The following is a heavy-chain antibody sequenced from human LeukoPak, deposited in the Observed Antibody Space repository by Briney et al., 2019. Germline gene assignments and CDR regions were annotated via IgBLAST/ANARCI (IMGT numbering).Heavy chain of an antibody. J-gene: IGHJ3*02. CDR3: ARHPSGGYFAFDI. CDR1: GGSFSGYY. Sequence: SETLSLTCAVYGGSFSGYYWSWIRQPPGKGLEWIGEINHSGSTNYNPSLKSRVTISVDTSKNQFSLKLSSVTAADTAVYYCARHPSGGYFAFDIWGQGTMVTVSS. D-gene: IGHD3-22*01. CDR2: INHSGST. V-gene: IGHV4-34*01.